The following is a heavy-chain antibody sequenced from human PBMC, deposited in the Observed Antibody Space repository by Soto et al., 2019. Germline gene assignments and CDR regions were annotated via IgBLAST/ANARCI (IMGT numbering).Heavy chain of an antibody. V-gene: IGHV3-23*01. CDR2: ISGSGGST. CDR1: GFTFSSYA. Sequence: PGGSLRLSCAASGFTFSSYAMSWVRQAPGKGLEWVSAISGSGGSTYYADSVKGRFTISRDNSKNTLYLQMNSLRAEETAVYYCAKSFGYSGYDYGLDYWGQGTLVTVSS. CDR3: AKSFGYSGYDYGLDY. D-gene: IGHD5-12*01. J-gene: IGHJ4*02.